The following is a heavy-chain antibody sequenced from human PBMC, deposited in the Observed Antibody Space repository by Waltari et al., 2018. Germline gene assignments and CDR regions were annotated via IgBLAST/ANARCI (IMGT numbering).Heavy chain of an antibody. Sequence: QVQLQQWGAGLLKPSETLSLTCAVYGGSFSGYYWSWIRQPPGKGLEWIGEINHSGSTNYNPYIKSRVTRSVDTSKNQFSLKLSSVTAADTAVYYCAYYDSSGYFSLVDYWGQGTLVTVSS. D-gene: IGHD3-22*01. V-gene: IGHV4-34*01. CDR2: INHSGST. CDR1: GGSFSGYY. J-gene: IGHJ4*02. CDR3: AYYDSSGYFSLVDY.